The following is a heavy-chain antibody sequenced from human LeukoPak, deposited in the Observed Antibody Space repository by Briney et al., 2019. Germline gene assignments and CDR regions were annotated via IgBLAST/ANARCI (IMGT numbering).Heavy chain of an antibody. D-gene: IGHD6-25*01. CDR2: IYYSGST. V-gene: IGHV4-61*10. CDR3: ARGGSPPPNYYYYYYMDV. Sequence: PSETLSLTCTVSGGSISSGSYYWSWIRQPAGKGLEWIGYIYYSGSTNYSPSLKSRVTRSVYTSKNQFSLKLSSVTAADTAVYYCARGGSPPPNYYYYYYMDVWGKGTTVTVSS. J-gene: IGHJ6*03. CDR1: GGSISSGSYY.